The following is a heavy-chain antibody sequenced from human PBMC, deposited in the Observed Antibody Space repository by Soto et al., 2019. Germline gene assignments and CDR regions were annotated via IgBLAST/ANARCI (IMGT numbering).Heavy chain of an antibody. V-gene: IGHV4-31*03. J-gene: IGHJ4*02. CDR3: ARTKPAANLPRRPQQIYYFDY. CDR2: IYYSGST. CDR1: GGSISSGGYY. D-gene: IGHD2-2*01. Sequence: PSETLSLTCTVSGGSISSGGYYWSWIRQHPGKGLEWIGYIYYSGSTYYNPSLKSRVTISVNTSKNQFSLKLSSVTAADTAVYYCARTKPAANLPRRPQQIYYFDYWGQGTLVTVSS.